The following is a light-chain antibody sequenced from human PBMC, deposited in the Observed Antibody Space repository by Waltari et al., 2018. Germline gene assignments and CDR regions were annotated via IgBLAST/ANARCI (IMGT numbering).Light chain of an antibody. CDR3: SSYTSSSTLDVV. CDR2: EVS. Sequence: QSALTPPASVSGSPGAAITISCTGTSSGGGGYHYVSWYQQHPGKAPKLMIYEVSNRPSGVSNRFSGSKSGNTASLTISGLQAEDEADYYCSSYTSSSTLDVVFGGGTKLTVL. CDR1: SSGGGGYHY. V-gene: IGLV2-14*01. J-gene: IGLJ2*01.